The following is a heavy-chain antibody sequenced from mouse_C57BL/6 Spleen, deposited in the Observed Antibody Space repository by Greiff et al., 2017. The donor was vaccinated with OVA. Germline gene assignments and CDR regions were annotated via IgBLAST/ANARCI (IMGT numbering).Heavy chain of an antibody. V-gene: IGHV1-80*01. CDR3: ARDYSYYFDD. J-gene: IGHJ2*01. D-gene: IGHD2-13*01. CDR1: GYAFSSYW. CDR2: IYPGDGDT. Sequence: LVESGAELVKPGASVKISCKASGYAFSSYWMNWVKQRPGKGLEWIGQIYPGDGDTNYNGKFKGKATLTADKSSSTAYMQLSSLTSEDSAVYFCARDYSYYFDDWGQGTTLTVSS.